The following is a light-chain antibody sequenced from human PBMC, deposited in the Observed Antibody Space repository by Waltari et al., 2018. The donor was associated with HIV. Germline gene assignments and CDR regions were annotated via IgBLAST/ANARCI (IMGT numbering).Light chain of an antibody. J-gene: IGLJ3*02. CDR2: EVS. V-gene: IGLV2-14*01. CDR1: SSAVGAYNY. Sequence: QSALTQPASVSGSPGQSLTISCTGPSSAVGAYNYVSWYQHHPGKAPKLIIYEVSNRPSGISNRFSGSKSGNTASLTISGLQAEDEADYYCSSYANANILFGGGTKLTVL. CDR3: SSYANANIL.